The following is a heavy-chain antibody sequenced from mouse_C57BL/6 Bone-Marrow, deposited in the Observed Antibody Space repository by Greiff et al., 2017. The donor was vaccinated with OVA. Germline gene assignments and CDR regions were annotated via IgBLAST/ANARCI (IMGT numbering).Heavy chain of an antibody. Sequence: QVQLKQSGAELVRPGTSVTVSCKASGYAFTNYLIEWVKQRPGQGLEWIGVINPGSGGTNYNEKFKGKATLTADKSSSTAYMQLSSLTSEDYAVYFCARCYGSSAWFAYWGQGTLVTVSA. D-gene: IGHD1-1*01. V-gene: IGHV1-54*01. CDR3: ARCYGSSAWFAY. CDR2: INPGSGGT. CDR1: GYAFTNYL. J-gene: IGHJ3*01.